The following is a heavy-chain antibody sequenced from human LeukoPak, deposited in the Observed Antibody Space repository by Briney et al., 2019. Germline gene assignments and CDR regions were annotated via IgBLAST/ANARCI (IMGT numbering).Heavy chain of an antibody. CDR3: ARQFSLLFWFDY. V-gene: IGHV4-59*08. D-gene: IGHD2-21*02. Sequence: SETLSLTCTVSGGSISSYYWSWIRQPPGKGLEWIGYIYYSGSTNYNPSLKSRVTISVDTSKNQFSLKLSSVTAADTAVYYCARQFSLLFWFDYWGQGTLVTVSS. CDR2: IYYSGST. CDR1: GGSISSYY. J-gene: IGHJ4*02.